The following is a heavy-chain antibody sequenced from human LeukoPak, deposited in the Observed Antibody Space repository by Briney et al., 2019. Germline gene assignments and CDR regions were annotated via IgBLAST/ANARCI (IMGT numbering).Heavy chain of an antibody. Sequence: ASVKVSCKASGYTFTNFGITWVRHAPGQGLEWMGWISTYNDHTSYAQKLQGRVTMTTDTSTSTAYMELRSLRSDDAAVYYCATVGYYNDLNWFDPWGQGTLVTVSS. CDR1: GYTFTNFG. V-gene: IGHV1-18*01. D-gene: IGHD3-9*01. CDR2: ISTYNDHT. CDR3: ATVGYYNDLNWFDP. J-gene: IGHJ5*02.